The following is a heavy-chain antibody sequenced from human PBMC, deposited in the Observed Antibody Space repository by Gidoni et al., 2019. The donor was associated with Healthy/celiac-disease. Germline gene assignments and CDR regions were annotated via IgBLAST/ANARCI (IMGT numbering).Heavy chain of an antibody. D-gene: IGHD6-13*01. CDR2: INPSGGST. Sequence: QVQLVQSGAEVKKPGASVKVSCKASGYTFTSYYMHWGRQAPGQGLEWMGIINPSGGSTSYAQKFQGRVTMTRDTSTSTVYMELSSLRSEDTAVYYCARYPIAAAGTAYYYYYYGMDVWGQGTTVTVSS. V-gene: IGHV1-46*03. J-gene: IGHJ6*02. CDR3: ARYPIAAAGTAYYYYYYGMDV. CDR1: GYTFTSYY.